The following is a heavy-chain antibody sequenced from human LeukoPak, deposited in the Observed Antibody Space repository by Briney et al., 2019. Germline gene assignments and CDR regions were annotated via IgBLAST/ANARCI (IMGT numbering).Heavy chain of an antibody. Sequence: GGSLRLSCAASGSTFSRYWMSWVRQAPGKGLEWVANIKEDGSEKYSVDSVKGRFTIYRDNAENSLYLQMNSVRAEDTAVYYCARGGIYIPPYYYYYMDVWGRGTTVTVSS. CDR1: GSTFSRYW. CDR3: ARGGIYIPPYYYYYMDV. D-gene: IGHD3-16*01. CDR2: IKEDGSEK. J-gene: IGHJ6*03. V-gene: IGHV3-7*01.